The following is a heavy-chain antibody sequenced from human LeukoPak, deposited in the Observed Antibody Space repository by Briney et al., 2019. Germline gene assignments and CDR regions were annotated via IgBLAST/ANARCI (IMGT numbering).Heavy chain of an antibody. CDR1: GYTFTSYD. CDR3: ARTNYDFWSGYYYYYYMDV. D-gene: IGHD3-3*01. J-gene: IGHJ6*03. Sequence: ASVKVSCKASGYTFTSYDINWGRQATGQGLEWMGWMNPNSGNTGYAQKFQGRVTMTRNTSKSTAYMELSSLRSEDTAVYYCARTNYDFWSGYYYYYYMDVWGKGTTVTVSS. CDR2: MNPNSGNT. V-gene: IGHV1-8*01.